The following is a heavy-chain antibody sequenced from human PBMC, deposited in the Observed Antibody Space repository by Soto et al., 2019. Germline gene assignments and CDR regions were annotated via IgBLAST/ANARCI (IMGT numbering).Heavy chain of an antibody. Sequence: SETLSLTCTVSGGSISSYYWSWIRQPPGKGLEWIGYIYYSGSTNYNPSLKSRVTISVDTSKNQFSLKLSSVTAADTAVYYCARDMGFGLSDYWGQGILVTVSS. V-gene: IGHV4-59*12. CDR3: ARDMGFGLSDY. CDR1: GGSISSYY. J-gene: IGHJ4*02. CDR2: IYYSGST. D-gene: IGHD3-10*01.